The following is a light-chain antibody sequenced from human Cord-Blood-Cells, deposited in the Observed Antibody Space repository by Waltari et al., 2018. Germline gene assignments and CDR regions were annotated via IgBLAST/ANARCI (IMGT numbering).Light chain of an antibody. CDR3: SSYTSSSTVV. J-gene: IGLJ2*01. V-gene: IGLV2-14*01. CDR1: SSDVGGYNY. CDR2: DVS. Sequence: QSALTQPAPVSGSPGQSITIPCTGTSSDVGGYNYVPWYQQHPGKAPKLMIYDVSKRPSGVSNRFSGSKSGNTASLTISGLQAEDEADYYCSSYTSSSTVVFGGGTKLTVL.